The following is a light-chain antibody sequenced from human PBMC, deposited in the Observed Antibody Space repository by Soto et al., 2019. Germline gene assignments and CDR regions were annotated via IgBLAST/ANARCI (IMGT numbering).Light chain of an antibody. Sequence: QSVLTQAPAVSGAPGQRVTISCTGSSSNIGAGYDVHWYQQLPGTAPKLLIYGNSNRPSGVPDRFSGSKSGTSASLAITGLQAEDEADYYCQSYDSSLSGSVFGTGTKLTVL. J-gene: IGLJ1*01. CDR1: SSNIGAGYD. CDR3: QSYDSSLSGSV. CDR2: GNS. V-gene: IGLV1-40*01.